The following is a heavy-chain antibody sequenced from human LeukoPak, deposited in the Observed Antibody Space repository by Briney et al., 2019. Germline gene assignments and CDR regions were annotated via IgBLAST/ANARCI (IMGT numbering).Heavy chain of an antibody. CDR2: TNTAGNTI. J-gene: IGHJ3*02. V-gene: IGHV3-11*01. CDR3: ARATYDSSAVDAFDI. Sequence: GSLRLSCAASGFTFRDYSMSWIRQAPGKGLEWVAYTNTAGNTIYYADSMKGRFTISRDNAKNSLYLQMNTLRAEDTAVYYCARATYDSSAVDAFDIWGQGTMVTVSP. CDR1: GFTFRDYS. D-gene: IGHD3-22*01.